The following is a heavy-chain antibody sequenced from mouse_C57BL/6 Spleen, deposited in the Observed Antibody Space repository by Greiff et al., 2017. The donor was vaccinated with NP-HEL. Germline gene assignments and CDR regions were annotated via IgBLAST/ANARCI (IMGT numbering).Heavy chain of an antibody. V-gene: IGHV1-39*01. CDR1: GYSFTDYN. CDR3: ASSPSTTVYETYYAMDY. D-gene: IGHD1-1*01. J-gene: IGHJ4*01. Sequence: EVQLQQSGPELVKPGASVKISCKASGYSFTDYNMNWVKQSNGKSLEWIGVINPNYGTTSYNQKFKGKATLTVDQSSSTAYMQLNSLTSEDSAVYYCASSPSTTVYETYYAMDYWGQGTSVTVSS. CDR2: INPNYGTT.